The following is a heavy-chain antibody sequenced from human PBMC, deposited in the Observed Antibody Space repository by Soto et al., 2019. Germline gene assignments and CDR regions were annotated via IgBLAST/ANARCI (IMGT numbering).Heavy chain of an antibody. Sequence: PSDTLSLTCTFSGVSISSGGYYWSWIRQHPWKGLEWIGYIYYSGSTYYNPSLKSRVTISVDTSKNQFYLKLSSVTAADTAVYYCASARGDYSNSSDWYFHLWGRGTRISVS. V-gene: IGHV4-31*03. CDR1: GVSISSGGYY. CDR2: IYYSGST. J-gene: IGHJ2*01. CDR3: ASARGDYSNSSDWYFHL. D-gene: IGHD4-4*01.